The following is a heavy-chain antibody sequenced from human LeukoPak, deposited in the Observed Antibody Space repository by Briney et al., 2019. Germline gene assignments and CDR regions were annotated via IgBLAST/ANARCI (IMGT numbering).Heavy chain of an antibody. D-gene: IGHD7-27*01. CDR1: GFTLSNYD. CDR3: AKNLPGASYYFDF. J-gene: IGHJ4*02. V-gene: IGHV3-23*01. CDR2: IGSGGYT. Sequence: GGSLRLSCIASGFTLSNYDMTWVRQTPGKGLEYVSSIGSGGYTFYAGSVKGRFSISRDISQNTVYLQMNSLRAEDTAMYFCAKNLPGASYYFDFWGQGTLVTVSS.